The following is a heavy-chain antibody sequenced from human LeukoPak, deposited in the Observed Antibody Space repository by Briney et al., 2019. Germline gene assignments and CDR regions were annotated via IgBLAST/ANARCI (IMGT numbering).Heavy chain of an antibody. V-gene: IGHV4-59*01. D-gene: IGHD6-19*01. J-gene: IGHJ4*02. Sequence: SETLSLTCTVSGGSISSYYWNWIRQPPGKRLEWIGYIYYSGSTNYNPSLKSRVTISVDTSKNQFSLKLSSVTAADTAVYYCARAYSPGYSSGWLDYWGQGTLVTVSS. CDR3: ARAYSPGYSSGWLDY. CDR2: IYYSGST. CDR1: GGSISSYY.